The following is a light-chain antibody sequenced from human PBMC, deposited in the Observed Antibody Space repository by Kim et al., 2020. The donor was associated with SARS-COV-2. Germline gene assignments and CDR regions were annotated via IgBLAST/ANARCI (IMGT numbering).Light chain of an antibody. J-gene: IGKJ4*01. V-gene: IGKV3-11*01. CDR2: DAA. Sequence: CPGEGPALHCGTSQSISSSLAWYQQKPGQAPRHLIYDAAYRATGIPARLSGSGSGTDFTLTISSIEPEDFAVYYCQQRSNWSPLTFGGGTKVDIK. CDR3: QQRSNWSPLT. CDR1: QSISSS.